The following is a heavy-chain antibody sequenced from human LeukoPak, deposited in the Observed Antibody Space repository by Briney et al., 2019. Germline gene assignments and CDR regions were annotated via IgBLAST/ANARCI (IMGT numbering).Heavy chain of an antibody. Sequence: SETLSLTCTVSGYSISSGYYWGWIRQPPGKGLEWIGSIYHSGGTYYNPSLKSRVTMSVDMSKNQFSLKLTSVISADTAVYYCARGLIYYHSETYYPPGDYWGQGTLVTVSS. V-gene: IGHV4-38-2*02. CDR2: IYHSGGT. CDR3: ARGLIYYHSETYYPPGDY. CDR1: GYSISSGYY. D-gene: IGHD3-10*01. J-gene: IGHJ4*02.